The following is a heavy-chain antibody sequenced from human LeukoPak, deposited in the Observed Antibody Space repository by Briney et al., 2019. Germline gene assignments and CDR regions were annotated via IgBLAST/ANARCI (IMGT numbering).Heavy chain of an antibody. CDR2: ISSSSSYI. CDR3: ARAVAAAGRSWWFAP. D-gene: IGHD6-13*01. Sequence: GGSLRLSCAASGFTFSSYSMNWVRQAPGKGLEWVSSISSSSSYIYYADSVKGRFTISRDNAKNSLYLQMNSLRAEDTAVYYCARAVAAAGRSWWFAPWGQGTLVTVSS. CDR1: GFTFSSYS. V-gene: IGHV3-21*01. J-gene: IGHJ5*02.